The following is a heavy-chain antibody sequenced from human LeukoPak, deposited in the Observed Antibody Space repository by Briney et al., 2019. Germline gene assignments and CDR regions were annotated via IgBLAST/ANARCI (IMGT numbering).Heavy chain of an antibody. CDR3: ALRPKAGLNWFDP. Sequence: ASGPTLVNPPQTLTLTCTFSGFSLPTSGLGVGWIRQPPGEALEWLALIYWNEDKRYSPSRKTRLPITKAPSKNQVVLTMTNMDPVDTATYYCALRPKAGLNWFDPWGQGTLVTVSS. CDR1: GFSLPTSGLG. CDR2: IYWNEDK. V-gene: IGHV2-5*01. J-gene: IGHJ5*02.